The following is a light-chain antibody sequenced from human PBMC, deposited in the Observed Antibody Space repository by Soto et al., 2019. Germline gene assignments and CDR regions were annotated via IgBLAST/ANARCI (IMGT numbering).Light chain of an antibody. J-gene: IGKJ1*01. CDR3: QQYTTYWT. CDR1: QGLSSW. CDR2: SAS. V-gene: IGKV1-12*01. Sequence: DNQITHCPSSVFASVGDGGAFAFRASQGLSSWSVWFPKEPGTAPEVLIYSASSLESGVPSRFSGSGSGTEFTLTISSLQSDDFATYYCQQYTTYWTFGQVTIVDIK.